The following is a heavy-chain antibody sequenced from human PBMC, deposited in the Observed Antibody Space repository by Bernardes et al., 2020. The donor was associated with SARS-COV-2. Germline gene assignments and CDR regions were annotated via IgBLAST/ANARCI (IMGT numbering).Heavy chain of an antibody. CDR2: ISGSGATT. CDR1: GFNFTLYA. D-gene: IGHD2-8*01. Sequence: GGSLRLSCAASGFNFTLYAMSWVRQAPGKGLEWLSSISGSGATTYYADSVKGRFTTSRDNSRNTVSLQMNRLRAEDTAVYYCAKSLPCNGDRYSDYWGQGTLVTVSS. J-gene: IGHJ4*02. V-gene: IGHV3-23*01. CDR3: AKSLPCNGDRYSDY.